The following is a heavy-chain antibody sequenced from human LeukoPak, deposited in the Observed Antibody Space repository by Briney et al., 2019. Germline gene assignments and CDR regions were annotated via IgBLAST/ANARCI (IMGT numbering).Heavy chain of an antibody. CDR2: ISYHGNNQ. V-gene: IGHV3-30-3*01. CDR1: GFTFSRFA. J-gene: IGHJ4*02. CDR3: ARDGRYFDWLFRPYYFDY. D-gene: IGHD3-9*01. Sequence: GGSLRLSCAASGFTFSRFAMHWVRQAPGKGLEWVAFISYHGNNQYYANSVKGRFTISRDNSKNTLYLQMNSLRAEDTAVYYCARDGRYFDWLFRPYYFDYWGQGTLVTVSS.